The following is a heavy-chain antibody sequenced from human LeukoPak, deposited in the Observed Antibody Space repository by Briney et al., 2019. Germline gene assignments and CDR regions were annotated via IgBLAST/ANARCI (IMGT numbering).Heavy chain of an antibody. D-gene: IGHD2-2*03. J-gene: IGHJ3*02. Sequence: GGSLRLSCAASGFTFSSYGIHWVRQAPGKGLEWVAFIRYDGSNKYYADSVKGRFTISRDNSKNTLYLQMNSLRAEDTAVYYCARDPLDISRWTNAFDIWGQGTMVSVSS. CDR3: ARDPLDISRWTNAFDI. CDR2: IRYDGSNK. CDR1: GFTFSSYG. V-gene: IGHV3-30*02.